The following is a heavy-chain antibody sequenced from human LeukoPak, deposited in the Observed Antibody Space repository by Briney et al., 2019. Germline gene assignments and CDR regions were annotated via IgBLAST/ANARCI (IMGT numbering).Heavy chain of an antibody. CDR1: GGTFSSYA. Sequence: GASVKVSCKASGGTFSSYAISWVRQAPGQGLEWMGRIIPILGIANYAQKFQGRVTITADKSTSTAYMELSSLRSEDTAVYYCARGVGATLPVDYWGQGTLVTVSS. CDR3: ARGVGATLPVDY. J-gene: IGHJ4*02. V-gene: IGHV1-69*04. CDR2: IIPILGIA. D-gene: IGHD1-26*01.